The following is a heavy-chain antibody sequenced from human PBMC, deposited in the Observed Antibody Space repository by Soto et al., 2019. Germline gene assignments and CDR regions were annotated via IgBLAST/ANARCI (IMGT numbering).Heavy chain of an antibody. CDR2: ISYDGSNK. Sequence: QVQLVESGGGVVQPGRSLGLSCAASGFTFSSYGMHWVRQAPGKGLEWVAVISYDGSNKYYADSVKGRFTISRDNSKNTLYLQMNSLRAEDTAVYYCAKDIDGDYFDYWGQGTLVTVSS. CDR1: GFTFSSYG. J-gene: IGHJ4*02. D-gene: IGHD1-26*01. CDR3: AKDIDGDYFDY. V-gene: IGHV3-30*18.